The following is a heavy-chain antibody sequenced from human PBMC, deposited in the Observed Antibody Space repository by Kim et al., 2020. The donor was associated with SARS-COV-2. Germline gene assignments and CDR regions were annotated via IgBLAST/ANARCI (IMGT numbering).Heavy chain of an antibody. CDR3: AKVTTNGKFDP. J-gene: IGHJ5*02. D-gene: IGHD4-4*01. Sequence: GGSLRLSCAASGFTFSSYAMSWVRQAPGKGLEWVSVIYSGGSSTYYADSVKGRFTISRDNSKNTLYLQMNSLRAEDTAVYYCAKVTTNGKFDPWGQGTLVTVSS. CDR1: GFTFSSYA. V-gene: IGHV3-23*03. CDR2: IYSGGSST.